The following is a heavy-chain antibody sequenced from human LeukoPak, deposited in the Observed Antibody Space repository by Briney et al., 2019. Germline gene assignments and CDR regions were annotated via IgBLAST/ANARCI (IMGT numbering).Heavy chain of an antibody. CDR3: ARGPRAVTTFFDY. J-gene: IGHJ4*02. CDR2: IIPIFGTA. Sequence: SVKVSCKASGGTFISYAISWVRQAPGQGLEWMGGIIPIFGTANYAQKFQGRVTITADESTSTAYMELSSLRSEDTAVYYCARGPRAVTTFFDYWGQGTLVTVSS. CDR1: GGTFISYA. D-gene: IGHD4-17*01. V-gene: IGHV1-69*13.